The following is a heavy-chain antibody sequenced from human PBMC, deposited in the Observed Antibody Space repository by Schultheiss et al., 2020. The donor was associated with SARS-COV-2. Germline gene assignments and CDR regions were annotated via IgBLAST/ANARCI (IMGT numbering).Heavy chain of an antibody. D-gene: IGHD6-13*01. V-gene: IGHV1-24*01. Sequence: ASVKVSCKVSGYTLTELPMHWVRQAPGKGLEWMGGFDPEDGETIYAQKFQGRVTMTEDTSTDTSYMERSSLRSENTAVYYCATLYSSSWYRSYNWFDPWGHGAVVKVSS. CDR1: GYTLTELP. J-gene: IGHJ5*02. CDR3: ATLYSSSWYRSYNWFDP. CDR2: FDPEDGET.